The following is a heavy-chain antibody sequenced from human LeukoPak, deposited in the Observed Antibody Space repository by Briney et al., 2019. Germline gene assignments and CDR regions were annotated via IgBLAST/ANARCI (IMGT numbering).Heavy chain of an antibody. D-gene: IGHD3-3*01. CDR3: ARVDHYDFWVFP. CDR1: GGSISSGCHS. Sequence: PSETLSLTCAVSGGSISSGCHSWSWIRQPPGKGLEWIGYISYSGSTYYKPSLKSRVTISVDTSKNQFSLKLSSVTAADTAVYYCARVDHYDFWVFPWGQGTLVTVSS. CDR2: ISYSGST. J-gene: IGHJ5*02. V-gene: IGHV4-30-4*07.